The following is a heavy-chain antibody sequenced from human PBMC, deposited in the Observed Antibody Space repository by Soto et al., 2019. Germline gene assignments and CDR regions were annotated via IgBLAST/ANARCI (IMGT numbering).Heavy chain of an antibody. V-gene: IGHV1-8*02. CDR2: MNPGSGDT. D-gene: IGHD5-18*01. Sequence: ASVKVSCKASGYTFTNNDVSWVRQATGQGLEWIGWMNPGSGDTGYAQKFQGRVTMTRDISIATAYMELNSLTSEDTAIYYCARMESFGSLNWFDPWGQGTLVTVSS. CDR1: GYTFTNND. CDR3: ARMESFGSLNWFDP. J-gene: IGHJ5*02.